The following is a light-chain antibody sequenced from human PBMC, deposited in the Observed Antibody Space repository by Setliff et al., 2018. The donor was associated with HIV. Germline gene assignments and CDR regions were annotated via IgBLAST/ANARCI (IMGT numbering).Light chain of an antibody. J-gene: IGLJ1*01. CDR3: CSNTGSNTYV. V-gene: IGLV2-23*01. CDR1: SSDIGRYNL. Sequence: QSALAPPASVSRSPGQSITISCTGTSSDIGRYNLVSWYQQYPGKAPKLMIYQATKRPSGVSNRFSGSKSGNTASLTISGLQAEDEADYYCCSNTGSNTYVFGSGTKVTVL. CDR2: QAT.